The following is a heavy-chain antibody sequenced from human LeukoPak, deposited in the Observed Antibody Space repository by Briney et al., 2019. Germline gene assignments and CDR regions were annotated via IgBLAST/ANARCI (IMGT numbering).Heavy chain of an antibody. Sequence: GGSLRLSCAASGFTFSNYAMNWVRQAPGKGLGWVSGVSGNGGRTDYADSVKGRFTISRDNSKNSLFLQMNSLRAEDTAIYYCAKGVSGHYDILTGNDYWGQGTLVTVSS. CDR3: AKGVSGHYDILTGNDY. J-gene: IGHJ4*02. CDR2: VSGNGGRT. D-gene: IGHD3-9*01. V-gene: IGHV3-23*01. CDR1: GFTFSNYA.